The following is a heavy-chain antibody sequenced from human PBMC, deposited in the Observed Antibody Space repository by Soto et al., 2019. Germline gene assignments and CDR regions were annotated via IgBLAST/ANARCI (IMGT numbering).Heavy chain of an antibody. CDR2: IYPHDSNT. J-gene: IGHJ5*02. V-gene: IGHV5-51*01. CDR1: GYSFVNYW. CDR3: VRGNFANWFGP. Sequence: PGESLKISCKASGYSFVNYWIVWVRQMPGKGLEWMGIIYPHDSNTKYSPSFQGQVTMSADKSSSTAYLQWSSLKASDTAMYYCVRGNFANWFGPWGQGTQVTVSS.